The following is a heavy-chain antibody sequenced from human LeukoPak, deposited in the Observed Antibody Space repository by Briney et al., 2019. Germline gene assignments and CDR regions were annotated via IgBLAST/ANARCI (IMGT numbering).Heavy chain of an antibody. Sequence: GGSLRLSCAASGFTFSSYAMSWVRQAPGKGLEWVADIKQDGSEKYYVDSVKGRFTISRDNSKSTLYLQMNSLRAEDTAVYYCARDLNGGNFRYFDLWGRGTLVTVSS. V-gene: IGHV3-7*03. D-gene: IGHD4-23*01. CDR3: ARDLNGGNFRYFDL. J-gene: IGHJ2*01. CDR2: IKQDGSEK. CDR1: GFTFSSYA.